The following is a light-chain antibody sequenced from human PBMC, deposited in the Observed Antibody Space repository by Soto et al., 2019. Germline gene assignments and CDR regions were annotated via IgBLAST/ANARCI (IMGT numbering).Light chain of an antibody. J-gene: IGKJ2*01. V-gene: IGKV1-5*03. CDR2: KAS. Sequence: DIQMTQSPSTLSASVGDRVTITCRASQSISSWLAWYQQKPGKAPKLLIYKASSLESRVPSRFSGSGSGTEFTLTISSLQPDDFATYYCQQYHSYPYTFGQGTKLEIK. CDR1: QSISSW. CDR3: QQYHSYPYT.